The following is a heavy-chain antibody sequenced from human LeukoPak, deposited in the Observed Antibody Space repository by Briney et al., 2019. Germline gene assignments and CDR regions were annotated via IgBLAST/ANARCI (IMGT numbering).Heavy chain of an antibody. D-gene: IGHD3-22*01. CDR3: AGYYYDSSGPTAWFDP. V-gene: IGHV3-21*01. CDR1: GFTFSSYS. J-gene: IGHJ5*02. CDR2: ISSSSSYI. Sequence: GGSLRLSSAASGFTFSSYSMNWVRQAPGKGLEWVSSISSSSSYIYYADSVKGRFTISRDNAKNSLYLQMNSLRAEDTAVYYCAGYYYDSSGPTAWFDPWGQGTLVTVSS.